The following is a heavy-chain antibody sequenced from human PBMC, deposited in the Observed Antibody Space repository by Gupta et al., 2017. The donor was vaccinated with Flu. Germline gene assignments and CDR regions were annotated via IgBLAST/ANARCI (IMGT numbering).Heavy chain of an antibody. J-gene: IGHJ5*02. CDR3: ARDYRAAAVALWFDP. Sequence: EVRLVDSGGGRVKPGGSLRFSCEAPGFPLSTSSLNWFGQAPGRGLEWVSSISSSSSYIYYADSVKGRFTISRDNAKNSLYLQMNSLRAEDTAVYYCARDYRAAAVALWFDPWGQGTLVTVSS. D-gene: IGHD6-13*01. CDR1: GFPLSTSS. V-gene: IGHV3-21*01. CDR2: ISSSSSYI.